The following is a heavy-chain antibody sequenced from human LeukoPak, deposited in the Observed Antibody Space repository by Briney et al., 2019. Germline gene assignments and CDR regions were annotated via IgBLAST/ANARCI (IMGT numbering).Heavy chain of an antibody. CDR3: AKDLTDVAVAASN. V-gene: IGHV3-23*01. CDR1: GFTFSSYA. D-gene: IGHD2-15*01. J-gene: IGHJ4*02. CDR2: ISGSGGST. Sequence: PPGGSLRLSCAASGFTFSSYAMSWVRQAPGKGLEWVSAISGSGGSTYYADSVKGRFTISRDNSKNTLYLQMNSPRAEDTAVYYCAKDLTDVAVAASNWGQGTLVTVSS.